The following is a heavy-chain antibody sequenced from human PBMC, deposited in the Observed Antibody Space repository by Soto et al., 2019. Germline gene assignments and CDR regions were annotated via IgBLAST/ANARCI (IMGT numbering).Heavy chain of an antibody. J-gene: IGHJ4*02. D-gene: IGHD6-19*01. CDR3: ARTTYSNGWFEF. Sequence: QVQLVQSGAEVKKPGASVNISCKASGYTFTNYYIHWVRQAPGQGLEWMGIINPGGGSTSYAQNFQGRVTMTRDTSTPSMYMELSSLRSEDAAVYYCARTTYSNGWFEFWGQGTLLSVSS. CDR2: INPGGGST. CDR1: GYTFTNYY. V-gene: IGHV1-46*01.